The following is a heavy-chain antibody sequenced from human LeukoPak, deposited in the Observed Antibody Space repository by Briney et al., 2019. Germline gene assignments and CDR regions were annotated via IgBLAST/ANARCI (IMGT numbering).Heavy chain of an antibody. CDR2: INHSGST. J-gene: IGHJ4*02. D-gene: IGHD3-9*01. CDR3: ARGGALRYCGHYYFDY. Sequence: SETLSLTCAVYGGSFSGYYWSWIREPPGKGLEWSGEINHSGSTNYNTSLKSRVTISVETSKNQFAQKLSSVTAADTAVYYCARGGALRYCGHYYFDYWGQGTLVTVSS. V-gene: IGHV4-34*01. CDR1: GGSFSGYY.